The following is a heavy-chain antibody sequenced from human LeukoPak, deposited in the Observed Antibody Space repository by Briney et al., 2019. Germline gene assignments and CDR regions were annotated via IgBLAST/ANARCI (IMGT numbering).Heavy chain of an antibody. Sequence: GGSLRLSCAASGFTFRDYYTSWIRQAPGKGLEWVSYISSSGSTIYYADSVKGRFTISRDNAKNSLYLQMNSLRAEDTAVYYCARDRYGDFKADYWGQGTLVTVSS. CDR3: ARDRYGDFKADY. D-gene: IGHD4-17*01. CDR2: ISSSGSTI. CDR1: GFTFRDYY. V-gene: IGHV3-11*01. J-gene: IGHJ4*02.